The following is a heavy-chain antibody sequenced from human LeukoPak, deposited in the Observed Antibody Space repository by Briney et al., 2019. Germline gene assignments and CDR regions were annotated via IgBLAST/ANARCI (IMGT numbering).Heavy chain of an antibody. CDR2: IFHRGTT. V-gene: IGHV4-39*01. CDR3: ARHGDRLRFAMDV. J-gene: IGHJ6*02. CDR1: GGSISGSTSY. Sequence: SETLSLTCSVSGGSISGSTSYWGWIRQPPGEGLEWIGNIFHRGTTYHNPSLQRRVTFSVDTSKNLFSMNLTSVTVADTAVYYCARHGDRLRFAMDVWGQGTTVTVSS. D-gene: IGHD2-21*02.